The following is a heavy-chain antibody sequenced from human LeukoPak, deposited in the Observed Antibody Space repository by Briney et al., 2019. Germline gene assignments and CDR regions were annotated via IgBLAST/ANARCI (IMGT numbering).Heavy chain of an antibody. V-gene: IGHV3-73*01. CDR1: GFTFSASA. Sequence: GGSLRLSCAASGFTFSASAIHWVRQASGRGLEWVGRIRSKANNYATVFPASVKGRFTISRDDSKNTAFLQMNSLKTEDTAVYYCTRTSTWFGEFDSWGQGTPVTVSS. J-gene: IGHJ4*02. CDR3: TRTSTWFGEFDS. D-gene: IGHD3-10*01. CDR2: IRSKANNYAT.